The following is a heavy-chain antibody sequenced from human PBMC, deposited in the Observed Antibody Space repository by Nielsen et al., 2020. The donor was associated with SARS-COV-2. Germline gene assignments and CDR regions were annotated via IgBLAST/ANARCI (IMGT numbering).Heavy chain of an antibody. CDR2: INPNSGGT. CDR3: ARGQLPYYYYMDV. J-gene: IGHJ6*03. V-gene: IGHV1-2*06. D-gene: IGHD5-18*01. Sequence: ASVKVSCKASGYTFTGYYMHWVRQAPGQGLEWMGRINPNSGGTNYAQKFQGRVTMTRDTSISTAYMELSRLRSDDTAVYYCARGQLPYYYYMDVWGKGTTVTVSS. CDR1: GYTFTGYY.